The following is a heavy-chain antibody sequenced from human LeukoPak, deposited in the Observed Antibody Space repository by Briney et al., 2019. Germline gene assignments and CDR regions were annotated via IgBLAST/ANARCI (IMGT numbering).Heavy chain of an antibody. J-gene: IGHJ4*02. Sequence: SETLSLTCSVSDGSISSYYWSWIRQPPGKGLEWIGYISYTGSTSYNPSVRSRVTISVDTSKDQFSLKLSSVTAADTAVYYCARTRYNGGWFFDLWGQGNLVTVSS. V-gene: IGHV4-59*01. D-gene: IGHD6-19*01. CDR2: ISYTGST. CDR1: DGSISSYY. CDR3: ARTRYNGGWFFDL.